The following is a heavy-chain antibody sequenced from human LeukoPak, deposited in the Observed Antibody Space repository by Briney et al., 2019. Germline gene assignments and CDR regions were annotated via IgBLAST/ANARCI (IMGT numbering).Heavy chain of an antibody. CDR3: TQERWELLSPDAFDI. J-gene: IGHJ3*02. V-gene: IGHV3-53*01. Sequence: PGGSLRLSCAASGFTVSSNYMSWVRQAPGKGLEWVSVIYSGGSTYYADSVKGRFTISRDNSKNTLYLQMNSLRAEDTAVYYCTQERWELLSPDAFDIWGQGTMVTVSS. D-gene: IGHD1-26*01. CDR1: GFTVSSNY. CDR2: IYSGGST.